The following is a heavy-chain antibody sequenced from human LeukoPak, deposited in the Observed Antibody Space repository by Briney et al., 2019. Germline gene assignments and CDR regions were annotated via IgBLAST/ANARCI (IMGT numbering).Heavy chain of an antibody. CDR1: GFTFSSYG. J-gene: IGHJ4*02. V-gene: IGHV3-33*01. D-gene: IGHD5-12*01. Sequence: GGSLRLSCAASGFTFSSYGMHWVRQAPGKGLEWVAVIWYDGSNKYYADSAKGRFTISRDNSKNTLYLQMNSLRAEDTAVYYCAREKSGYDSDFDYWGQGTLVTVSS. CDR3: AREKSGYDSDFDY. CDR2: IWYDGSNK.